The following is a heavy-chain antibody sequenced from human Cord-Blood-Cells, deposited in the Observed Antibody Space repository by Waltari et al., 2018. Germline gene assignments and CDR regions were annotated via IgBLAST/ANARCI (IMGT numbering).Heavy chain of an antibody. J-gene: IGHJ6*03. CDR3: ARDKEYSSSWYYYYYYMDV. CDR2: ISSSGSTI. V-gene: IGHV3-11*04. D-gene: IGHD6-13*01. Sequence: QVQLVESGGGLVKPGGSLRLSCAASGFTFSAYYMSWIRQAPGKGLEWVSYISSSGSTIYYADSVKGRFTISRDNAKNSLYLQMNSLRAEDTAVYYCARDKEYSSSWYYYYYYMDVWGKGTTVTVSS. CDR1: GFTFSAYY.